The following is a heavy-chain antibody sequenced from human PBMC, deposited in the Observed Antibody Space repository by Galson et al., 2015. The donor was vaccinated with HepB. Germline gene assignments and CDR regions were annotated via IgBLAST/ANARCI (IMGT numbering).Heavy chain of an antibody. V-gene: IGHV3-15*01. Sequence: SLRLSCAASGFTFSNAWMSWVRQAPGKGLEWVGRIKSKTDGGTTDYAAPVKGRFTISRDDSKNTLYLQMNSLKTEDTAVYYCTTAPDYGGNSGLDYWGQGTLVTVSS. CDR2: IKSKTDGGTT. J-gene: IGHJ4*02. D-gene: IGHD4-23*01. CDR1: GFTFSNAW. CDR3: TTAPDYGGNSGLDY.